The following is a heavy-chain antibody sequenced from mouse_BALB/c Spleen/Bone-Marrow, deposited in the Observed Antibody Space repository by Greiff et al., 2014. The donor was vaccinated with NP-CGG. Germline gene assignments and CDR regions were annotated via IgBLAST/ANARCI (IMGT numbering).Heavy chain of an antibody. D-gene: IGHD1-3*01. V-gene: IGHV1-82*01. CDR3: ARLGYSGY. Sequence: LVEPGASVKVSCKASGYAFNSSWMNWVKQRPGQGLEWIGRIFPGDGDTNYDGKFRGKATLTADKSSNTAYMQLSSLTSVDSAVYFCARLGYSGYWGQGTALTVSS. CDR2: IFPGDGDT. CDR1: GYAFNSSW. J-gene: IGHJ2*01.